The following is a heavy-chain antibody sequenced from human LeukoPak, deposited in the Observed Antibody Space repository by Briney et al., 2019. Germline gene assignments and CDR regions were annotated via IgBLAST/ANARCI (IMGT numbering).Heavy chain of an antibody. D-gene: IGHD3-10*02. V-gene: IGHV3-21*01. Sequence: GGSLRLSCAASGFTFSSYSINWVRQAPGKGLQWVSSISTSSSYIYYADSVKGRFTISRDNAKNSLYLQMNSLRAEDTAVYYCAELGITMIGGVWGKGTTVTISS. CDR1: GFTFSSYS. CDR3: AELGITMIGGV. CDR2: ISTSSSYI. J-gene: IGHJ6*04.